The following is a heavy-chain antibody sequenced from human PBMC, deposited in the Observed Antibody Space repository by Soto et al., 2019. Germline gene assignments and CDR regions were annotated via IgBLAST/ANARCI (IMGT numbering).Heavy chain of an antibody. V-gene: IGHV1-18*01. D-gene: IGHD3-22*01. Sequence: ASVKVSCKASGYTFTSYGISWVLQASGQGLEWMGWISAYNGNTNYAQKLQGRVTMTTDTSTSTAYMELRSLRSDDTAVYYCARGYYDSSGYYFTAEYFQHWGQGTLVTVSS. CDR2: ISAYNGNT. CDR1: GYTFTSYG. CDR3: ARGYYDSSGYYFTAEYFQH. J-gene: IGHJ1*01.